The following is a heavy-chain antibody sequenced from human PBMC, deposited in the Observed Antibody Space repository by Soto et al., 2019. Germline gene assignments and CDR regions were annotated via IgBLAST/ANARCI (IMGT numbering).Heavy chain of an antibody. V-gene: IGHV4-61*08. CDR1: GGSISSGGYY. CDR2: IYYSGST. Sequence: PSETLSLTCTVSGGSISSGGYYWSWIRQHPGKGLEWIGYIYYSGSTNYNPSLKSRVTISVDTSKNQFSLKLSSVTAADTAVYYCARDRSFYCSGGSCYERNAFDIWGQGTMVTVSS. J-gene: IGHJ3*02. D-gene: IGHD2-15*01. CDR3: ARDRSFYCSGGSCYERNAFDI.